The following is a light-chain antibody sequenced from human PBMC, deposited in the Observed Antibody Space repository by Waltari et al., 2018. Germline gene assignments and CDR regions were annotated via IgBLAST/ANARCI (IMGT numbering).Light chain of an antibody. V-gene: IGLV2-23*01. CDR3: CSYAGSTTFYV. Sequence: QSALTQPASVSGSPGQSITIPCTGTIRDVGNYNFVSWYQQTPGKAPKLMIYEGSKRPSGVSNRFSGSKSGNTASLTISGLQAEDEADYYCCSYAGSTTFYVFGTETKVTVV. CDR1: IRDVGNYNF. CDR2: EGS. J-gene: IGLJ1*01.